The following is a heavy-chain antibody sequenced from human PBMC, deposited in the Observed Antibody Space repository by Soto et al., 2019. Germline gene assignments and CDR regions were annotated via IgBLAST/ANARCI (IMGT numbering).Heavy chain of an antibody. CDR1: GFTFSNAW. CDR2: IISKTDGGTT. J-gene: IGHJ6*02. V-gene: IGHV3-15*07. CDR3: TTDAIAAAVPYYGMDV. D-gene: IGHD6-13*01. Sequence: GGSLRLSCAASGFTFSNAWMNWVRQAPGKGLEWVGRIISKTDGGTTDYAAPVKGRFTISRDDSKNTLYLQMNSLKTEDTAAYYCTTDAIAAAVPYYGMDVWGQGTTVTVSS.